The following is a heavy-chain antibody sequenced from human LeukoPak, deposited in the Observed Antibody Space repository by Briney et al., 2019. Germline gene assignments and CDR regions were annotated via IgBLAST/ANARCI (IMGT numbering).Heavy chain of an antibody. CDR3: ATENYEVY. CDR2: FDPEDGET. V-gene: IGHV1-24*01. D-gene: IGHD1-7*01. J-gene: IGHJ4*02. Sequence: ASVEVSCKVSGYTLTELSLHWVRQAPGKGLEWMGGFDPEDGETIYAQKFQGRVTVTEDTSTDTAYMELSSLRSEDTAVYYCATENYEVYWGQGTLVTVSS. CDR1: GYTLTELS.